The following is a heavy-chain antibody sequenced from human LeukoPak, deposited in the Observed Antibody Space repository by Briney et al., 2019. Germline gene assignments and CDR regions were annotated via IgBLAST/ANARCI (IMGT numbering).Heavy chain of an antibody. J-gene: IGHJ5*02. CDR3: ARTGIAARHDGWFDP. D-gene: IGHD6-6*01. CDR1: GYSFTSYW. Sequence: GESLKISCKGSGYSFTSYWISWVRQMPGKGLEWMGRIDPSDSYTNYSPSFQGHVTISADKSISTAYLQWSSLKASDTAMYYCARTGIAARHDGWFDPWGQGTLVTVSS. CDR2: IDPSDSYT. V-gene: IGHV5-10-1*01.